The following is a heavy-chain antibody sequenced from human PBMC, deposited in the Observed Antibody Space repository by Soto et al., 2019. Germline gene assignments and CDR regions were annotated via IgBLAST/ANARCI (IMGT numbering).Heavy chain of an antibody. J-gene: IGHJ6*02. CDR3: ARGELRYFDCLLIAPESSSGMHF. Sequence: ASVKVSCKASGYTFTGYYMHWVRQAPGQGLEWMGWINPNSGGTNYAQKFQGWVTMTRDTSISTAYMELSRLRSDDTAVYYCARGELRYFDCLLIAPESSSGMHFSRQRTLVTVSS. CDR2: INPNSGGT. V-gene: IGHV1-2*04. D-gene: IGHD3-9*01. CDR1: GYTFTGYY.